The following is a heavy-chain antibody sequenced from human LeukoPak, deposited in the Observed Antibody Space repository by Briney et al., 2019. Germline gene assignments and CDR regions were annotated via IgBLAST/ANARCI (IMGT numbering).Heavy chain of an antibody. J-gene: IGHJ6*03. D-gene: IGHD6-6*01. CDR1: GGSISSYY. V-gene: IGHV4-59*01. CDR3: ARVRGSSSSFYMDV. CDR2: IYYSGST. Sequence: PSETLSLTCTVSGGSISSYYWSWIRQPPGKGLEWIGYIYYSGSTNYNPSLKSRVTISVDTSKNQFSLKLSSVTAADTAVYYCARVRGSSSSFYMDVWGKGTTVTVSS.